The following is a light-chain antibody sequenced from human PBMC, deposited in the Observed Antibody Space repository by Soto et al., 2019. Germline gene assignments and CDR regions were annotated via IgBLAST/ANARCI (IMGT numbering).Light chain of an antibody. Sequence: MQVAQCGSRMSKTVGDRVTITCRASQSISSWLAWYQQKPGKAPKLLIYKASSLESGVPSRFSGSGSGTEFTLTISSLQPDDFATYYCQQYNSYSWTFGQGTKVDIK. V-gene: IGKV1-5*03. CDR2: KAS. CDR3: QQYNSYSWT. J-gene: IGKJ1*01. CDR1: QSISSW.